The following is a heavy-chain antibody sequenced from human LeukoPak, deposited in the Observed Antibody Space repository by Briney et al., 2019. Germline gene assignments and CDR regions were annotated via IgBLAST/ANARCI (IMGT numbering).Heavy chain of an antibody. CDR2: INAGNGNT. D-gene: IGHD5-18*01. J-gene: IGHJ4*02. V-gene: IGHV1-3*01. CDR1: VYTHPSYA. Sequence: ASVTLSCNAPVYTHPSYAMHWLRQAPGQRLEWNGWINAGNGNTKYYQKFQGRVTITRDTSASTAYMELSSLRSEDTAVYYCARGTGYSYGYGFDYWGQGTLVTVSS. CDR3: ARGTGYSYGYGFDY.